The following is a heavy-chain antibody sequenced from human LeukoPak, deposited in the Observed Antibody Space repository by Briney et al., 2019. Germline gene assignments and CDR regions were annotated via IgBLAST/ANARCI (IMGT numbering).Heavy chain of an antibody. Sequence: SETLSLTCTVSGASVSSSGYYWSWIRQPPGKGLEWIGYIYHSGSINYNPSLKSRVTISVDTSKNQFSLKLTSMTAADTAVYYCGRETIAATGTSVFFDYWGQGTLVTVSS. CDR1: GASVSSSGYY. D-gene: IGHD6-13*01. J-gene: IGHJ4*02. V-gene: IGHV4-61*08. CDR3: GRETIAATGTSVFFDY. CDR2: IYHSGSI.